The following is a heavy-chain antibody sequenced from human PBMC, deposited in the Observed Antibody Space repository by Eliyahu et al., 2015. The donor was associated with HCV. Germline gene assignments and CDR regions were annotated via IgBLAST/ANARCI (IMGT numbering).Heavy chain of an antibody. CDR3: ARVVVVVPAATGWFDP. CDR2: ISAYNGNT. Sequence: QVQLVQSGAEVKKPGASVKVSCXASGYTFTSXXIXXVRQAPGQGLEWMGWISAYNGNTNYAQKLQGRVTMTTDTSTSTAYMELRSLRSDDTAVYYCARVVVVVPAATGWFDPWGQGTLVTVSS. V-gene: IGHV1-18*01. J-gene: IGHJ5*02. D-gene: IGHD2-2*01. CDR1: GYTFTSXX.